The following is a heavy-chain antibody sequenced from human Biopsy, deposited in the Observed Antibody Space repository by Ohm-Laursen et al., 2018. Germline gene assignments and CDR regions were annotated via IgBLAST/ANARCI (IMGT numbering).Heavy chain of an antibody. J-gene: IGHJ5*02. CDR1: GGSISNNNYY. D-gene: IGHD3-22*01. Sequence: TLSLTCTVYGGSISNNNYYWGWIRQPPGKGLGWIGSIFYRGSTHYKPSLKSRVNISVDTSKNQFSMKLNSVTAADTAVYYCARDYDTSGYYYVSWGQGTLVTVSS. CDR2: IFYRGST. CDR3: ARDYDTSGYYYVS. V-gene: IGHV4-39*02.